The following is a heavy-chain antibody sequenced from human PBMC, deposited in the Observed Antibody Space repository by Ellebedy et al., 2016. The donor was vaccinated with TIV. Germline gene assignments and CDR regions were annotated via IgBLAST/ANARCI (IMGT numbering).Heavy chain of an antibody. CDR3: ARGNTAMVLEY. V-gene: IGHV1-46*01. CDR1: GYTFTGYY. Sequence: ASVKVSCKASGYTFTGYYMHWVRQAPGQGLEWMGMISPSGGSTTYTQKFQGRVTMTRDTSTSTVYMELSSLRTEDTAVYYCARGNTAMVLEYWGQGTLVTVSS. D-gene: IGHD5-18*01. CDR2: ISPSGGST. J-gene: IGHJ4*02.